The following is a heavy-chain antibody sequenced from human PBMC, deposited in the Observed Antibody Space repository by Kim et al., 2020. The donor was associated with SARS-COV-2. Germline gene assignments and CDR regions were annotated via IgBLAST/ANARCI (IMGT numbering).Heavy chain of an antibody. V-gene: IGHV5-10-1*01. J-gene: IGHJ4*02. CDR3: ARHGLMVRGVYYFDY. Sequence: PSFQGHVTISADKSISTAYLQWSSLKASDTAMYYCARHGLMVRGVYYFDYWGQGTLVTVSS. D-gene: IGHD3-10*01.